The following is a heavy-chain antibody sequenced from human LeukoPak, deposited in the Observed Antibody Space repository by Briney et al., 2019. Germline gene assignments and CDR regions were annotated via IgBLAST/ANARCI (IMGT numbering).Heavy chain of an antibody. CDR2: IKPDGSEK. J-gene: IGHJ3*02. D-gene: IGHD1-26*01. CDR3: ARGLIVGATSYAFDI. CDR1: GFIFSNYW. Sequence: GGSLRLSCTTSGFIFSNYWMSWVRQAPGKGLEWVANIKPDGSEKNYLDSVKGRFTISRDNAKNSLSLQMSSLRSEDTAVYYCARGLIVGATSYAFDIWGQGTMVTVSS. V-gene: IGHV3-7*03.